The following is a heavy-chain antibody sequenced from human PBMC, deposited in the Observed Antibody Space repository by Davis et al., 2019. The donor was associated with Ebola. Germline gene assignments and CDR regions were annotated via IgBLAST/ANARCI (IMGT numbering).Heavy chain of an antibody. CDR1: GGTFSSYA. J-gene: IGHJ6*02. CDR3: ARSGYSYGSGYYYGMDV. CDR2: IIPILGIA. Sequence: SVKVSCKASGGTFSSYAISWVRQAPGQGLEWMGRIIPILGIANYAQKFQGRVTITADKSTSTAYMELSSLRSEDTAVYYCARSGYSYGSGYYYGMDVWGQGTTVTVSS. V-gene: IGHV1-69*04. D-gene: IGHD5-18*01.